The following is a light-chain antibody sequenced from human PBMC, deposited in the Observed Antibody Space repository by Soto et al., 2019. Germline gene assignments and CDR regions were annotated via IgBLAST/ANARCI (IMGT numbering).Light chain of an antibody. CDR3: SSYTSSSTVV. CDR1: NSDVGGYNY. J-gene: IGLJ2*01. Sequence: QSALTQPASVSGSPGQSITISCTGTNSDVGGYNYVSWYQQHPGKAPKLMIYDVTNRPSGVPNRFSGPRSGNTASLTISGLQAEDEADYYCSSYTSSSTVVFGGGTKVTVL. V-gene: IGLV2-14*01. CDR2: DVT.